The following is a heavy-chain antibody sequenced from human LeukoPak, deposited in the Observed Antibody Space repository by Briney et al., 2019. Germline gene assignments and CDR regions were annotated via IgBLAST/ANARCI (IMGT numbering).Heavy chain of an antibody. Sequence: ASVKVSCKTSGYTFSNYGISWVRQAPGQGLEWMGWITAYNGNRLYAQRSQGRITFTTDTSTSTSYMELRSLEYDDRAIYYCARDNDKVVDHWGQGTLVTVSS. CDR3: ARDNDKVVDH. CDR2: ITAYNGNR. V-gene: IGHV1-18*01. D-gene: IGHD1-1*01. CDR1: GYTFSNYG. J-gene: IGHJ4*01.